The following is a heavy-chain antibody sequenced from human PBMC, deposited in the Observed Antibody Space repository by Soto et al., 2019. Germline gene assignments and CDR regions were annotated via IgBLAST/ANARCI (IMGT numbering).Heavy chain of an antibody. J-gene: IGHJ4*02. D-gene: IGHD5-18*01. CDR3: ASGIQLWLRRINNGYSG. CDR1: GGTFSTYA. V-gene: IGHV1-69*12. Sequence: QVQLVQSGAEVKKPESSVKVSCKAPGGTFSTYAISWVRQPPGQGLELMGGIIPMFGTANYAQRFQDRVTITADEATTTVYMELSSLRSEDTAVYFCASGIQLWLRRINNGYSGWGQGTLVTVSS. CDR2: IIPMFGTA.